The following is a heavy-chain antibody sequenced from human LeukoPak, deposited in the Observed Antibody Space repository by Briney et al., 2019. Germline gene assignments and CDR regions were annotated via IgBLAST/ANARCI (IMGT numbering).Heavy chain of an antibody. CDR1: GYSFTSYW. D-gene: IGHD5-18*01. J-gene: IGHJ3*02. CDR2: IYPGDSDT. Sequence: GESLKISCKGSGYSFTSYWIGWVRQMPGNGLEWMGIIYPGDSDTRYSPSFQGQVTISADKSISAAYLQWSSLKASDTAMYYCARHNRGYSLDDAFDIWGQGTMVTVSS. V-gene: IGHV5-51*01. CDR3: ARHNRGYSLDDAFDI.